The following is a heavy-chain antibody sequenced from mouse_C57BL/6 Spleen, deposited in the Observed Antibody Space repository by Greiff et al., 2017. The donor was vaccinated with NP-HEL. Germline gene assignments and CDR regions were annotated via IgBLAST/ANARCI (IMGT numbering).Heavy chain of an antibody. Sequence: EVKLVESGAELVKPGASVKLSCTASGFNIKDYYMHWVKQRTEQGLEWIGRIDPEDGETKYAPKFQGKATITADTSSNTAYLQLSSLTSEDTAVYYCAREAYYSNFPWYFDVWGTGTTVTVSS. CDR3: AREAYYSNFPWYFDV. D-gene: IGHD2-5*01. V-gene: IGHV14-2*01. CDR2: IDPEDGET. J-gene: IGHJ1*03. CDR1: GFNIKDYY.